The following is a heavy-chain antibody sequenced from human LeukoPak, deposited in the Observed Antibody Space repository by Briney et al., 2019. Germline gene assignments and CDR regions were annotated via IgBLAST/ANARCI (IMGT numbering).Heavy chain of an antibody. D-gene: IGHD6-19*01. CDR1: GGSISSYY. CDR2: IYYSGST. CDR3: ARQDPGIAVSGARYYFDS. J-gene: IGHJ4*02. V-gene: IGHV4-59*08. Sequence: SETLSLTCTISGGSISSYYWSWIRQPPGKGLEWIGHIYYSGSTNYNPSLKSRVTISVDTSKNQISLKLSSVTAADTAVYYCARQDPGIAVSGARYYFDSWGQGALVTVSS.